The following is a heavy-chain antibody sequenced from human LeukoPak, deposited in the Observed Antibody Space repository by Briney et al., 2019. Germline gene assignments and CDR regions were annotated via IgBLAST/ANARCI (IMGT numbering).Heavy chain of an antibody. CDR3: ARVRIAAPPGY. Sequence: PGGSLRLPCAASGFTFSDYYMSWIRQAPGKGLEWVSYISSSSSYTNYADSVKGRLTISRDNAKNSLYLQMNSQRAEDTAVYYCARVRIAAPPGYWGQGTLVTVSS. D-gene: IGHD6-6*01. CDR2: ISSSSSYT. V-gene: IGHV3-11*06. J-gene: IGHJ4*02. CDR1: GFTFSDYY.